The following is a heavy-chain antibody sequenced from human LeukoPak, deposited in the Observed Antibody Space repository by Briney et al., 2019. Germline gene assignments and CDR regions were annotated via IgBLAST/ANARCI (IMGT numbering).Heavy chain of an antibody. D-gene: IGHD3-22*01. CDR1: GYTFASYY. J-gene: IGHJ3*02. Sequence: ASVKVSCKASGYTFASYYMHWVRQAPGQGLEWMGIINPSGGSTRYAQKFQGRVTMTRDTSTRTVYMDLSSLRSEDTAIYYCARSYDSSGYNCAFDIWGQGTMVTVSS. V-gene: IGHV1-46*01. CDR3: ARSYDSSGYNCAFDI. CDR2: INPSGGST.